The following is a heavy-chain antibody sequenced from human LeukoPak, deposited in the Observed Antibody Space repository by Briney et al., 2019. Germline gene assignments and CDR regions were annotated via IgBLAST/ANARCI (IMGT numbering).Heavy chain of an antibody. CDR1: GFTFSSNY. V-gene: IGHV4-59*01. D-gene: IGHD5-24*01. CDR2: IYYSGST. CDR3: ARDYKDYYYGMDV. Sequence: GSLRLSCAASGFTFSSNYMSWVRQAPGKGLEWIGYIYYSGSTNYNPSLKSRVTISVDTSKNQFSLKLSSVTAADTAVYYCARDYKDYYYGMDVWGQGTTVTVSS. J-gene: IGHJ6*02.